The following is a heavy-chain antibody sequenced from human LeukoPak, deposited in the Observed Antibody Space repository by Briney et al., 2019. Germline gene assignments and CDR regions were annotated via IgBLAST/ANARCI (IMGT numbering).Heavy chain of an antibody. V-gene: IGHV4-59*08. J-gene: IGHJ4*02. CDR1: GASINNNF. CDR2: IYSSGSA. D-gene: IGHD4/OR15-4a*01. CDR3: ARRAGGNSASIGVASRFDY. Sequence: SETLSLTCTVSGASINNNFWTWIRQPPGKGLEWVGYIYSSGSANYNPSLKSRVIISGDTSKNQISLNLTSVTAADTAVYYCARRAGGNSASIGVASRFDYWGQGTLVTVSS.